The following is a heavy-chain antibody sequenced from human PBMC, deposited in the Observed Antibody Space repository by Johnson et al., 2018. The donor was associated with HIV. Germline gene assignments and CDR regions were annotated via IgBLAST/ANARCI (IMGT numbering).Heavy chain of an antibody. Sequence: QVQLVESGGGVVQPGGSLRLSCAASGFTFSRNAMHWVRQPPGKGLEWVAVVSFDESNKHYGDSVRGRFTISRDNSKDTLSLQMNSLTTEDTAIYYCVRGSLTDDSFADWGQGTMVLVSS. D-gene: IGHD4/OR15-4a*01. V-gene: IGHV3-30*03. CDR3: VRGSLTDDSFAD. CDR1: GFTFSRNA. CDR2: VSFDESNK. J-gene: IGHJ3*01.